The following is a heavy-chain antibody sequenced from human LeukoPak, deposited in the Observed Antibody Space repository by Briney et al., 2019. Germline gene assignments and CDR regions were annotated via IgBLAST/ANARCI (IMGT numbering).Heavy chain of an antibody. J-gene: IGHJ3*02. CDR3: ARDYSIDI. CDR1: GFTFSSYW. CDR2: INHNGNVN. D-gene: IGHD2-15*01. Sequence: GGSLRLSCAASGFTFSSYWMNWARQAPGKGLEWVASINHNGNVNYYVDSVKGRFTISRDNARSSLYLQMNSLRAEDTAVYYCARDYSIDIWGRGTVVTVSS. V-gene: IGHV3-7*01.